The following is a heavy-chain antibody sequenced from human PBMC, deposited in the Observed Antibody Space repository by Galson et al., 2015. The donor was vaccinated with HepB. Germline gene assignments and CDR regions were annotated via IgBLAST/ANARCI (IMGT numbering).Heavy chain of an antibody. CDR1: GFTFSSYA. D-gene: IGHD3-9*01. CDR2: ISGSGGST. Sequence: SLRLSCAASGFTFSSYAMSWVRQAPGKGLEWVSAISGSGGSTYYADSVKGRFTISRDNSKNTLYLQMNSLRAEDTAVYYCSYSQERITIFYRWGAFDIWGQGTMVTVSS. J-gene: IGHJ3*02. V-gene: IGHV3-23*01. CDR3: SYSQERITIFYRWGAFDI.